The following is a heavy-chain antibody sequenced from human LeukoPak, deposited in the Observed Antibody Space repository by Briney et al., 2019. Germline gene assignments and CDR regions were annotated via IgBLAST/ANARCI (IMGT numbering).Heavy chain of an antibody. D-gene: IGHD3-9*01. J-gene: IGHJ1*01. V-gene: IGHV1-2*02. Sequence: GASVKVSCKASGYTFTCYYMHWVRQAPGQGLEWMGWINPNSGGTNYAQKFQGRVTMTRYTSISTAYMELSRLRSDDTAVYYCARDRDDILTGYYTAEYFHNWGQGTLVTVSS. CDR2: INPNSGGT. CDR3: ARDRDDILTGYYTAEYFHN. CDR1: GYTFTCYY.